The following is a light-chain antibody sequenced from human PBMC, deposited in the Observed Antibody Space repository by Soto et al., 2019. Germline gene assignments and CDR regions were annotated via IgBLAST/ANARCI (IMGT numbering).Light chain of an antibody. CDR3: QQYAYSPPHT. CDR1: QSLGTNY. J-gene: IGKJ2*01. V-gene: IGKV3-20*01. Sequence: EIVLTQSPGTLSLSPGERATLSCRASQSLGTNYLAWYQQKPGQAPRLLIVGASSRATGIPDRFSGSGSWTDFTLTISSLEPEDFAVYYCQQYAYSPPHTFGQGTKLEI. CDR2: GAS.